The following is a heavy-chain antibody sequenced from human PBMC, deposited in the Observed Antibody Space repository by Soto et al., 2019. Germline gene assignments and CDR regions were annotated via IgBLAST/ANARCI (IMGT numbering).Heavy chain of an antibody. CDR1: GLIFSNYK. Sequence: EVRLVESGGGLVQPGGSLRISCAASGLIFSNYKMHWVRQAPGKGLVWVSRINTDGSIIDYADSVKGRFTGSRDNAKNTLYLQMNSLRADDTAVYYCARDTDGLHYWGQGTLVTVSS. V-gene: IGHV3-74*01. CDR3: ARDTDGLHY. J-gene: IGHJ4*02. CDR2: INTDGSII.